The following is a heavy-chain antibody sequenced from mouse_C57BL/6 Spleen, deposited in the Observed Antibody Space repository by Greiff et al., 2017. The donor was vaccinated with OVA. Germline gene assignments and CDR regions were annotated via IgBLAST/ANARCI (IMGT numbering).Heavy chain of an antibody. J-gene: IGHJ2*01. V-gene: IGHV1-52*01. CDR2: IDPSDSET. Sequence: QVQLQQPGAELVRPGSSVKLSCKASGYTFTSYWMHWVKQRPIQGLEWIGNIDPSDSETHYNQKFKDKATLTVDKSSSTAYMQLSSLTSEDSAVYYCASGGDYGNSHCFDYWGQGTTLTVSA. D-gene: IGHD2-1*01. CDR3: ASGGDYGNSHCFDY. CDR1: GYTFTSYW.